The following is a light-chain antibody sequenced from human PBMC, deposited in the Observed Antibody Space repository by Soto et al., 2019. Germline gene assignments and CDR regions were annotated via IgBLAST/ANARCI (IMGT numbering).Light chain of an antibody. V-gene: IGKV1-5*01. CDR1: QSVSDW. Sequence: DIQMTQSPSTLSASVGDRVTITCRASQSVSDWLAWYQQKPGKAPKLLISDVSSLESGVPFRFSGSGSETDFTLTISGLQPDDFATYYCQQYNDYSPTFGQGTKVEIK. CDR2: DVS. CDR3: QQYNDYSPT. J-gene: IGKJ1*01.